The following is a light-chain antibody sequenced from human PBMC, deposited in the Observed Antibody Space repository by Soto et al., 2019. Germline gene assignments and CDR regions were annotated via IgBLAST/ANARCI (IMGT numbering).Light chain of an antibody. CDR1: QSVSSTY. J-gene: IGKJ5*01. V-gene: IGKV3-20*01. CDR2: GAS. CDR3: QQCARSRC. Sequence: ETVLTQSPGTLSLSPGERATLSCRASQSVSSTYLAWFQQNPGQAPSLLIYGASSETTGIPDRFSGSGSGTDFTLSITRLEPEDFAVYYWQQCARSRCFGHGTRLENK.